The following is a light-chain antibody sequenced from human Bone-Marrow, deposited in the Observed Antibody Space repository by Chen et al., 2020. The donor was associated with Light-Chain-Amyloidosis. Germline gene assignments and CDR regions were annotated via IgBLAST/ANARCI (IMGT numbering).Light chain of an antibody. CDR2: RDT. Sequence: SYELTQPPSVSVSPGQTARITCSGDDLPTKYAYEYQQKPGQAPVLVIHRDTERPSGISERFSGSNSGTTATLTISGVQAEDEADYHCQSADSSGTYEVIFGGGTKLTVL. J-gene: IGLJ2*01. V-gene: IGLV3-25*03. CDR1: DLPTKY. CDR3: QSADSSGTYEVI.